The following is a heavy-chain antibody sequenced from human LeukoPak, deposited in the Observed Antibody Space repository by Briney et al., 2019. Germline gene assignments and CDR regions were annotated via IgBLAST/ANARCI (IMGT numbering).Heavy chain of an antibody. D-gene: IGHD4-23*01. CDR3: ARSVAGSYYYYGMDV. V-gene: IGHV1-69*05. J-gene: IGHJ6*02. Sequence: SVKVSCKASGYNFNSYGISWVRQAPGQGLEWMGGIIPIFGTANYAQKFQGRVTMTRNTSINTAYMELSSLRSEDTAVYHCARSVAGSYYYYGMDVWGQGTTVTVSS. CDR1: GYNFNSYG. CDR2: IIPIFGTA.